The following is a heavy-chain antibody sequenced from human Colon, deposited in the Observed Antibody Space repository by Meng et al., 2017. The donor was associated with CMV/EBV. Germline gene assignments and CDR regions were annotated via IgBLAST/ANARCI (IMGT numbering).Heavy chain of an antibody. CDR1: GFIFSSHW. CDR3: ATDGGAWNLDH. D-gene: IGHD1-1*01. V-gene: IGHV3-7*01. CDR2: IKQDGSEK. Sequence: GESLKISCAASGFIFSSHWMTWVRQAPGKGLEWVANIKQDGSEKYYADSVKGRFTISRDNAKYSLYLQMNSVRADDTAVYYCATDGGAWNLDHWGHGTLVTVSS. J-gene: IGHJ4*01.